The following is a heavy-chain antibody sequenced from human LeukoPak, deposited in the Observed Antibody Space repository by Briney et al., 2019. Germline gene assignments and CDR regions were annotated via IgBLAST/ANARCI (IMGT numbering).Heavy chain of an antibody. CDR1: GFTFSSYA. D-gene: IGHD3-3*01. Sequence: PGGSLRLSCAASGFTFSSYAMNWVRHAPVEGLEWVSVISGSGDNTYYADSVKGRFTISRDNSKNTLYLQMDSLRAEDTAVYYCAKRGFSYLDYWGQGTLVTLSA. CDR3: AKRGFSYLDY. J-gene: IGHJ4*02. V-gene: IGHV3-23*01. CDR2: ISGSGDNT.